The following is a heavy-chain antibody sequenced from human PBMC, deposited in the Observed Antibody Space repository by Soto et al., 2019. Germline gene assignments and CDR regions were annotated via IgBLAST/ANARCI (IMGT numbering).Heavy chain of an antibody. Sequence: PGESLKISCKGSGYRFSDYWISWVRQMPGKGLEWMGRIDPSDSQIQYSPSFQDQVTMSVNKSIGTAYLQWSSLKASDTAMYYCVRHSDKIGPTVGPRSFNCWEQVTMSTASS. V-gene: IGHV5-10-1*04. D-gene: IGHD3-22*01. CDR3: VRHSDKIGPTVGPRSFNC. CDR2: IDPSDSQI. CDR1: GYRFSDYW. J-gene: IGHJ4*02.